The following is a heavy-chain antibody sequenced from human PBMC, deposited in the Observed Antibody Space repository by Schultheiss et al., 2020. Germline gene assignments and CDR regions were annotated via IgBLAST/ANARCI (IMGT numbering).Heavy chain of an antibody. Sequence: SETLSLTCAAYGGSFSGYYWSWIRQPPGKGLEWIGEINHSGSTNYNPSLKSRVTISVDTSKNECTLKLSSVTAADTAVYYCARLPLVGLYYGSGSYYKHNDYWGQGTLVTVSS. CDR3: ARLPLVGLYYGSGSYYKHNDY. J-gene: IGHJ4*02. D-gene: IGHD3-10*01. CDR2: INHSGST. CDR1: GGSFSGYY. V-gene: IGHV4-34*01.